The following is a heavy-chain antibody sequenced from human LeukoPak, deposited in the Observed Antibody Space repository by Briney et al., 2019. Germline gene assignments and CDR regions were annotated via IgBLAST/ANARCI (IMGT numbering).Heavy chain of an antibody. Sequence: SETLSLTCTVSGGSISSGGYYWSWIRQHPGKGLEWIGYIYYSGSTYYNPSLKSRVTISVDTSKNQFSLKLSSVTAADTAVYYCARADSKTYYYDSSVPGYFDLWGRGTLVTVSS. CDR3: ARADSKTYYYDSSVPGYFDL. V-gene: IGHV4-31*03. CDR2: IYYSGST. J-gene: IGHJ2*01. D-gene: IGHD3-22*01. CDR1: GGSISSGGYY.